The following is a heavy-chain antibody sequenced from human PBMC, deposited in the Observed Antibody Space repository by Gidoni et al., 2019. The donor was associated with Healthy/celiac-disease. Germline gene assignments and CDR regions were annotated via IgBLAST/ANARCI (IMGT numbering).Heavy chain of an antibody. CDR1: GFTFSSYG. CDR3: AKDRDSSSHYYFDY. Sequence: QVQLVESGGGVVQPGRSLRLSCAASGFTFSSYGMHWVRQAPGKGLEWVAVISYDGSNKYYADSVKGRFTISRDNSKNTLYLQMNSLRAEDTAVYYCAKDRDSSSHYYFDYWGQGTLVTVSS. J-gene: IGHJ4*02. D-gene: IGHD6-6*01. CDR2: ISYDGSNK. V-gene: IGHV3-30*18.